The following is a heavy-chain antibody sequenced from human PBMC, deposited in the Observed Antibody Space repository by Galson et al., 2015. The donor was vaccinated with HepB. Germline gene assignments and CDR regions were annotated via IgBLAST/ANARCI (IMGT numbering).Heavy chain of an antibody. V-gene: IGHV3-23*01. CDR3: AKDQRAVAGPLSGFDP. D-gene: IGHD6-19*01. CDR1: GFTFSSYA. CDR2: ISGSGGST. J-gene: IGHJ5*02. Sequence: SLRLSCAASGFTFSSYAMSWVRQAPGKGLEWVSAISGSGGSTYYADSVKGRFTISRDNSKNTLYLQMNSLRAEDTAVYYCAKDQRAVAGPLSGFDPWGQGTLGTVSS.